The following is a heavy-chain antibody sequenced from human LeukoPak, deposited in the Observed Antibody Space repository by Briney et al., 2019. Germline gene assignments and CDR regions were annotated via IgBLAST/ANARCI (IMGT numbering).Heavy chain of an antibody. V-gene: IGHV4-59*08. J-gene: IGHJ3*02. CDR2: IYYTGST. D-gene: IGHD3-10*01. CDR3: ARHVWFGEFHDAFDI. Sequence: PSETLSLTCAVSGGSITGYYWSWLRQTPGKGLEWIGYIYYTGSTNYNSSLRSRVTISVDTSKNQFSLKLSSVTAADTAVYYCARHVWFGEFHDAFDIWGQGTMVTVSS. CDR1: GGSITGYY.